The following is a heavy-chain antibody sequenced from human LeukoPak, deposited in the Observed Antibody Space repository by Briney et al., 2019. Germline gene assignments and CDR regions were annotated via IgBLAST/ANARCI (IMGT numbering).Heavy chain of an antibody. CDR2: IKYSGST. D-gene: IGHD7-27*01. J-gene: IGHJ4*02. CDR1: GGSINSFY. Sequence: PSETLSLTCTVSGGSINSFYWSWIRQPPGKGLEWIGYIKYSGSTNYNPSLKSRVSISVDTSKNQFSLKLSSVTAADTAVYYCASRKLGNDYWGQGTLVTVSS. CDR3: ASRKLGNDY. V-gene: IGHV4-59*01.